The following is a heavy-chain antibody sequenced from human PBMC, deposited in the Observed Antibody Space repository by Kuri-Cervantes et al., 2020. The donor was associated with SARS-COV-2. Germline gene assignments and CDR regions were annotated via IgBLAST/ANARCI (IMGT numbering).Heavy chain of an antibody. CDR1: GFTFSSYA. Sequence: GESLKISCAASGFTFSSYAMHWVRQAPGKRLEWVAVISYDGSNKYYADSVKGRFTISRDNAKNSLYLQMNSLRAEDTALYYCARGWRYYDSSGYYYYFDYWGQGTLVTVSS. CDR3: ARGWRYYDSSGYYYYFDY. V-gene: IGHV3-30-3*01. J-gene: IGHJ4*02. D-gene: IGHD3-22*01. CDR2: ISYDGSNK.